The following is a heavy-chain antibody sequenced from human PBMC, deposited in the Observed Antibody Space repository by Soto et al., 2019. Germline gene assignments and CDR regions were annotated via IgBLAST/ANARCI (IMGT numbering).Heavy chain of an antibody. Sequence: GGSLRLSCAASGFTFDDYAMHWVRQAPGKGLEWVSGISWNSGSIGYADSVKGRFTISRDNAKNSLYLQMNSLRAEDTALYYCAKDMGGTNGVIDGMDVWGQGTTVTVSS. J-gene: IGHJ6*02. CDR2: ISWNSGSI. CDR3: AKDMGGTNGVIDGMDV. V-gene: IGHV3-9*01. D-gene: IGHD2-8*01. CDR1: GFTFDDYA.